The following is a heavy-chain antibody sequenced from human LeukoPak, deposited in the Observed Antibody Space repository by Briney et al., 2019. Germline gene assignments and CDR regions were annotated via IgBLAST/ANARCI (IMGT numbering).Heavy chain of an antibody. J-gene: IGHJ3*02. CDR1: GFTFSSYA. D-gene: IGHD4-17*01. Sequence: GGSLRLSCAASGFTFSSYAMSWVRQAPGKGLEWVSAISGSGGSTYYADSVKGRFTISRDNSKNALYLQMNSLRAEDTAVYYCAGGDGDYGDLDIWGQGTMVTVSS. CDR2: ISGSGGST. V-gene: IGHV3-23*01. CDR3: AGGDGDYGDLDI.